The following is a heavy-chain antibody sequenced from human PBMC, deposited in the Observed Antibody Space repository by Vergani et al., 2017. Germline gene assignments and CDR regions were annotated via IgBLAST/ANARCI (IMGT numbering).Heavy chain of an antibody. CDR3: ARAGTYYYGSGSYYNSDNWFDP. V-gene: IGHV1-69*01. Sequence: QVQLVQSGAEVKKPGSSVKVSCKASGGTFSSYAISWVRQAPGQGLEWMGGIIPIFGTANYAQKFQGRVPITADESTSTAYRELSSLRSEDTAVYYCARAGTYYYGSGSYYNSDNWFDPWGQGTLVTVSS. D-gene: IGHD3-10*01. CDR1: GGTFSSYA. CDR2: IIPIFGTA. J-gene: IGHJ5*02.